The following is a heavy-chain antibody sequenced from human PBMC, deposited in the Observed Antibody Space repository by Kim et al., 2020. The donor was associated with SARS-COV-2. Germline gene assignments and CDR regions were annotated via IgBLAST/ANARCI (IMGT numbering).Heavy chain of an antibody. D-gene: IGHD2-2*01. Sequence: ASVKVSCATSGYIFTNYNIIWVRQATGQGLEWMGGMNPKIGDRGYAQKFQGRVTMTANTSITTAYMELSGLRSEDTAVYYCARGSEVTTYWGQGTLVTVS. CDR1: GYIFTNYN. J-gene: IGHJ4*02. V-gene: IGHV1-8*01. CDR3: ARGSEVTTY. CDR2: MNPKIGDR.